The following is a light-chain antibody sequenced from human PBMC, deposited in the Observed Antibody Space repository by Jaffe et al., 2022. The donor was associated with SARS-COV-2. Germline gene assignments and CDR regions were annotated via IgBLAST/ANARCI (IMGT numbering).Light chain of an antibody. CDR1: QSVSSSY. J-gene: IGKJ2*01. Sequence: EIVLTQSPGTLSLSPGERATLSCRASQSVSSSYVAWYQQKPGQAPRLLIYSTSSRATGIPDRFSGSGSGTDFILTISRLEPEDFAVYYCQQYGSSPYTFGQGTKLEIK. V-gene: IGKV3-20*01. CDR3: QQYGSSPYT. CDR2: STS.